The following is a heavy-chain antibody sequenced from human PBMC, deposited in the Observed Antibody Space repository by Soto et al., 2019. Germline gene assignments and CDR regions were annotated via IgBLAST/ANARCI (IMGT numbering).Heavy chain of an antibody. J-gene: IGHJ3*02. CDR2: INPSGGST. D-gene: IGHD6-13*01. V-gene: IGHV1-46*03. CDR1: GYTFTSYY. CDR3: ARLRAAAGTSAFDI. Sequence: ASVKVSCKASGYTFTSYYMHWVRQAPGQGLEWMGIINPSGGSTSYAQKFHGRVTMTRDPSTSTVYMELSSLRSEDTAVYYCARLRAAAGTSAFDIWGQGTMVTV.